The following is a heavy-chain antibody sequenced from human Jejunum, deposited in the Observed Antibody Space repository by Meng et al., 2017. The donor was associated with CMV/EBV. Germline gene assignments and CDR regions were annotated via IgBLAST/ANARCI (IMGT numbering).Heavy chain of an antibody. Sequence: GFPFSAYGMHWVRQAPGKGLEWVAFMRTDGSNKFYGDSVKGRFTISRDNSRNTLFLQMTGLRGEDTAVYYCARVLWFAEQYNWFDLWGQGTPVTVSS. CDR3: ARVLWFAEQYNWFDL. V-gene: IGHV3-30*02. J-gene: IGHJ5*02. CDR1: GFPFSAYG. D-gene: IGHD2-21*01. CDR2: MRTDGSNK.